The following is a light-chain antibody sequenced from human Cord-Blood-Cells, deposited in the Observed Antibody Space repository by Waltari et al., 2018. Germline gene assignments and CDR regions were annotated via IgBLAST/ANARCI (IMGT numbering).Light chain of an antibody. CDR2: EVS. CDR3: SSYAGSNNLDV. Sequence: QSALTQPPSASGSPGQSVTISCTGTSSYVGGYNYVSWYQQHPGKAPKLMIYEVSKRPSGVPDRFSGSKSGNTASLTVSGLQAEDEADYYCSSYAGSNNLDVFGTGTKVTVL. CDR1: SSYVGGYNY. J-gene: IGLJ1*01. V-gene: IGLV2-8*01.